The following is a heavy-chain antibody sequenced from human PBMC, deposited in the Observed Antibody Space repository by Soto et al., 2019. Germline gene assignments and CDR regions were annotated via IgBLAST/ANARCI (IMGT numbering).Heavy chain of an antibody. V-gene: IGHV1-69*01. CDR1: GGTFSGFV. D-gene: IGHD3-10*01. CDR3: PNGPISIAGDFDF. Sequence: QVQLVQSGAEVKKPGSSVRVSCKTSGGTFSGFVVNWVRQAPGQGLEWMGGIIPTFGTAKYAQKFQGRFILTADELTDTAFLELSSLRFDVTAVYYCPNGPISIAGDFDFWGQGTLVTVSS. CDR2: IIPTFGTA. J-gene: IGHJ4*02.